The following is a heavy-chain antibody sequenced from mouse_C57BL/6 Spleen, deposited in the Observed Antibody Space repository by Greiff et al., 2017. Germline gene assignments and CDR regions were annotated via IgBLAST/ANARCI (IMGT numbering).Heavy chain of an antibody. Sequence: EVQLQESGGGLVKPGGSLKLSCAASGFTFSDYGMHWVRQAPEKGLEWVAYISSGSNTIYYADTVKGRFTISRDNAKNTLFLQMTSLRSEDTAMYYCARGNYGSHWYFDVWGTGTTVTVSS. CDR1: GFTFSDYG. D-gene: IGHD1-1*01. V-gene: IGHV5-17*01. CDR2: ISSGSNTI. J-gene: IGHJ1*03. CDR3: ARGNYGSHWYFDV.